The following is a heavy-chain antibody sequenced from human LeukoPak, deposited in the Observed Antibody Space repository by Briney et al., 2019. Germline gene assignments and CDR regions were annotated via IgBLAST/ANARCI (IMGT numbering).Heavy chain of an antibody. J-gene: IGHJ3*02. V-gene: IGHV3-23*01. CDR1: AFTSSNYA. CDR2: ISGSGANT. CDR3: AKDSSSWYETYAFDI. D-gene: IGHD6-13*01. Sequence: AGSLRLSCAASAFTSSNYAMSWVRQAPGKGLEWVSAISGSGANTYYADSVKGRFTISRDNSKSTLFLQMNSLRAEDTAVYYCAKDSSSWYETYAFDIWGQGTMVTVSS.